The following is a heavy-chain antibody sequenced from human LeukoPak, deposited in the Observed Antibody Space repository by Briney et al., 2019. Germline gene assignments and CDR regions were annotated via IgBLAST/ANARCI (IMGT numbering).Heavy chain of an antibody. CDR2: INHSGST. CDR1: GGSFSGYY. J-gene: IGHJ4*02. V-gene: IGHV4-34*01. Sequence: SETLSLTCAVYGGSFSGYYWSWIRQPPGKGLEWIGEINHSGSTNYNPSLKSRVTISVDTSKNQFPLKLISVTAADTAVYYCAIGPAVGGYYSYFDYWGQGTLVTVSS. CDR3: AIGPAVGGYYSYFDY. D-gene: IGHD3-22*01.